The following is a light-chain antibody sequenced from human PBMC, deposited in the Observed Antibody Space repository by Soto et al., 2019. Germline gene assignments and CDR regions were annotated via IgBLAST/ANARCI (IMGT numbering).Light chain of an antibody. V-gene: IGKV3-20*01. CDR3: QQYGSSVTR. J-gene: IGKJ5*01. CDR2: GAS. CDR1: QSVTTNY. Sequence: SAVTLSLATKARSTLACMSSQSVTTNYLVWYQQKPGQAPRLLIYGASRRATGIPDRFSGSGSGTDFTLTISRLEPQDFAVYYCQQYGSSVTRFGEGTRLEIK.